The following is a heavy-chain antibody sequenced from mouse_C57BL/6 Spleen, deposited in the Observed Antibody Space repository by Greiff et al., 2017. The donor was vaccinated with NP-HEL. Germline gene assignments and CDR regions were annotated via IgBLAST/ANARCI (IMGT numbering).Heavy chain of an antibody. J-gene: IGHJ2*01. CDR1: GYNFNGYW. V-gene: IGHV1-64*01. CDR3: ARSKEEFYGSSYFYFDY. CDR2: IHPDSGDT. Sequence: VQLQQSGAELVKPGASVKLSCTASGYNFNGYWMHWVKQRPGQGLEWIGMIHPDSGDTKYNEKFQGKATITVDKSSNTAYMQLSSLTSEDSAVYYCARSKEEFYGSSYFYFDYWGQGTTLTVSS. D-gene: IGHD1-1*01.